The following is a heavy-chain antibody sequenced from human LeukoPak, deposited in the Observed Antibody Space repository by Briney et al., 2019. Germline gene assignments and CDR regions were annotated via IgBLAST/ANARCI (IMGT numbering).Heavy chain of an antibody. D-gene: IGHD3-10*01. CDR3: ARDGFYYGSGSYGPHHIDY. Sequence: ASVKVSCKASGYTFTSYAMNWVRQAPGQGLEWMGWINTNTGNPTYGHGFTGRFVFSSDTSVSTAYLQISSLKAEDTAVYYCARDGFYYGSGSYGPHHIDYWGQGTLVTVSS. J-gene: IGHJ4*02. CDR2: INTNTGNP. V-gene: IGHV7-4-1*02. CDR1: GYTFTSYA.